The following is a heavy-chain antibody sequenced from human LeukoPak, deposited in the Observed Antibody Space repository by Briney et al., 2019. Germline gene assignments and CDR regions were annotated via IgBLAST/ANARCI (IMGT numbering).Heavy chain of an antibody. V-gene: IGHV3-21*01. Sequence: PGGSLRLSCAAPGFTFSSYSMTWVRQAPGKGLEWVSSIISSSSLIYYADSVKGRFTISRDNAKNSLYLQMISRRAEDTAVYYCARDSLGDGYNPFCYWGQGTPVTGSP. CDR3: ARDSLGDGYNPFCY. D-gene: IGHD5-24*01. CDR2: IISSSSLI. CDR1: GFTFSSYS. J-gene: IGHJ4*02.